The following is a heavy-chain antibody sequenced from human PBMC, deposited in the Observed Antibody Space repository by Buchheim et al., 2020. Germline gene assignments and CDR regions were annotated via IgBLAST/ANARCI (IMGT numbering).Heavy chain of an antibody. CDR1: GFTFSSYG. Sequence: VQLVESGGGVVQPGRSLRLSCAASGFTFSSYGMHWVRQAPGKGLEWVAFIRYDGSNKYYADSVKGRFTISRDNSKNTLYLQMNSLRAEDTAVYYCARPGDTAMVYAFDYWGQGTL. V-gene: IGHV3-30*02. CDR2: IRYDGSNK. J-gene: IGHJ4*02. CDR3: ARPGDTAMVYAFDY. D-gene: IGHD5-18*01.